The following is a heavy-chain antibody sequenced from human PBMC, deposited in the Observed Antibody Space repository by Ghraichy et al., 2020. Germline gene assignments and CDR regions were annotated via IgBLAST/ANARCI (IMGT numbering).Heavy chain of an antibody. V-gene: IGHV3-30*14. CDR1: GFAFNSYA. CDR3: ARAFSGYAGDDFFDY. Sequence: GGSLRLSCVASGFAFNSYAVHWVRQAPGKGLEWLAVVSYDGIHKYYADSVKGRFTVSRDNSKNTLHVQMNSLRPEDTAVYYCARAFSGYAGDDFFDYWGQGTRVIVSS. D-gene: IGHD5-12*01. J-gene: IGHJ4*02. CDR2: VSYDGIHK.